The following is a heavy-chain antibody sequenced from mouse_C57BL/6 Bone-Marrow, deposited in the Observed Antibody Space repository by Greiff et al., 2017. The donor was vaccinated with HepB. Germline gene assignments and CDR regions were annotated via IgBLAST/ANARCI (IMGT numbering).Heavy chain of an antibody. V-gene: IGHV1-42*01. J-gene: IGHJ3*01. CDR3: AREAKLAWFAY. Sequence: VQLQQSGPELVKPGASVKISCKASGYSFTGYYMNWVKQSPEKSLEWIGEINPSTGGTTYNQKFKAKATLTVDKSSSTAYMQLKSLTSEDSAVYYCAREAKLAWFAYWGQGTLVTVSA. D-gene: IGHD3-2*02. CDR2: INPSTGGT. CDR1: GYSFTGYY.